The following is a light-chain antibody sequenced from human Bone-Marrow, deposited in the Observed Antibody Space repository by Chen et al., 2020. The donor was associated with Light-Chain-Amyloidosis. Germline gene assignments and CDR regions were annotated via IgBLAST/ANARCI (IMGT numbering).Light chain of an antibody. CDR3: QSADSSGTYEVI. Sequence: SYELTQPPSVSVFPGQTARSTCSVVDFLTKYAYWYQQKPGQAPVLVIHRDTERPSGISERFSGSSSGTTATLTISGVQAEDEADYHCQSADSSGTYEVIFGGGTKLTVL. CDR2: RDT. V-gene: IGLV3-25*03. CDR1: DFLTKY. J-gene: IGLJ2*01.